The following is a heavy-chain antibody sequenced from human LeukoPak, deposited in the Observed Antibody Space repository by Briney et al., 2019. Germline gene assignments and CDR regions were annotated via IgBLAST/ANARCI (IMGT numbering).Heavy chain of an antibody. V-gene: IGHV4-39*01. D-gene: IGHD1-26*01. CDR1: GGSISSSGYY. Sequence: SETLSLTYTVSGGSISSSGYYWGWIRQPPGKGLEWIASIYYSGSTYYNPSLKSRVTISVDTSKNQLSLKLSSLTAADTAVYYCARHEYSGSYYGLSWFDPWGQGTLVTVSS. CDR3: ARHEYSGSYYGLSWFDP. CDR2: IYYSGST. J-gene: IGHJ5*02.